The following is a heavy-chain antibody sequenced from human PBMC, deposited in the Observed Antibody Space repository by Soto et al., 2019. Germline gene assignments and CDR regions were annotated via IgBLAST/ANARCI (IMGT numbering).Heavy chain of an antibody. D-gene: IGHD4-17*01. V-gene: IGHV3-11*01. CDR2: ISGNGEII. J-gene: IGHJ4*02. CDR1: GFTFRDYY. Sequence: PGGSLRLSCAASGFTFRDYYKHWIRRAPGKGLEWISYISGNGEIIQYAASARGRFTISRDNAENSVYLEMDSLRAEDTALYYCARDVDADFRTDFDYWGRGTLVTVSS. CDR3: ARDVDADFRTDFDY.